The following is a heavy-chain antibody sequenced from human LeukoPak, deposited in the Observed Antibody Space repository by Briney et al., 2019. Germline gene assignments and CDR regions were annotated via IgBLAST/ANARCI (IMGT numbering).Heavy chain of an antibody. Sequence: SETLSLTCTVSGGSISSYYWSWVRQPPGKGLEWIGYIYYSGSTNYNPSLKSRVPISVDTSKNQFSLKLSSVTAADTAVYYCARERAYYYGSGTPYYYYGMDVWGQGTTVTVSS. CDR3: ARERAYYYGSGTPYYYYGMDV. CDR1: GGSISSYY. J-gene: IGHJ6*02. V-gene: IGHV4-59*01. D-gene: IGHD3-10*01. CDR2: IYYSGST.